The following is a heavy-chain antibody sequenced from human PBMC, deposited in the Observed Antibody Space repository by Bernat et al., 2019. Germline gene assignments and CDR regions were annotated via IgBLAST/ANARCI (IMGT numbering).Heavy chain of an antibody. CDR3: ARDPRPSIVLVVYAIPPYYYYYMDV. CDR1: GYTFTSYA. Sequence: QVQLVQSGAEVKKPGASVKVSCKASGYTFTSYAMHWVRQAPGQRLEWMGWINAGNGNTKYSQKFQGRVTITRDTSASTAYMELSSLRSEDTAVYYCARDPRPSIVLVVYAIPPYYYYYMDVWGKGTTVTVSS. CDR2: INAGNGNT. D-gene: IGHD2-8*02. V-gene: IGHV1-3*01. J-gene: IGHJ6*03.